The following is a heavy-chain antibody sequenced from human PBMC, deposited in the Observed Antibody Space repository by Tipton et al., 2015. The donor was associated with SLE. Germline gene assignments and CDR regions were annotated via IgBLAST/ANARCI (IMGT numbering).Heavy chain of an antibody. CDR2: INHSGST. CDR3: ARGSWLTVDY. V-gene: IGHV4-34*01. J-gene: IGHJ4*02. CDR1: GGSFSGYY. D-gene: IGHD6-19*01. Sequence: TLSLTCAVYGGSFSGYYWSWIRQPPGKGLEWIGEINHSGSTNYNPSLKSRVTISVDTSKNQFSLKLSSVTAADTAVYYCARGSWLTVDYWGQGTLVTVSS.